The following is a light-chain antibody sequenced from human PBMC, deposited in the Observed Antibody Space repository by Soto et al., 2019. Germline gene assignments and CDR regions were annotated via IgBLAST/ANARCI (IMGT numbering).Light chain of an antibody. CDR2: AAS. V-gene: IGKV1-12*01. CDR1: KGISSL. Sequence: DIQMTQSPTSVSASVGDRDTITSRASKGISSLLPWYQQKPGKAPKLLIYAASSLQSGVPSMFSGSVSCTDFTLSICSLQPEDFATYYCQQANSFPLTVGGGTMVDSK. CDR3: QQANSFPLT. J-gene: IGKJ4*01.